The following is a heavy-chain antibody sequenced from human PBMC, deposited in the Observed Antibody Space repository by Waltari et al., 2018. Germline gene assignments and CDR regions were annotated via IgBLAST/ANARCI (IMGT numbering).Heavy chain of an antibody. Sequence: QVQLQESGPGLVKPSETLSLTCTVTGGPISSHYWSWIRTPHGKGLEWIGYIYYSGSTNYNPSLKSRVTISVDTSKNQFSLKLSSVTAADTAVYYCARCVGYCTNGVCVRNWFDPWGQGTLVTVSS. CDR2: IYYSGST. CDR3: ARCVGYCTNGVCVRNWFDP. D-gene: IGHD2-8*01. J-gene: IGHJ5*02. CDR1: GGPISSHY. V-gene: IGHV4-59*11.